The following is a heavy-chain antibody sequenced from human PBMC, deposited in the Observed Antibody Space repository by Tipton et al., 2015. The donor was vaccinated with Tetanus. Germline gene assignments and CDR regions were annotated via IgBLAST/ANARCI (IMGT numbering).Heavy chain of an antibody. CDR3: ARHSGGSEIGHYDDMDV. Sequence: QSGAEVKKPGESLRISCKASGYEFISYWIAWVRQMPGKGLEWMGVIYPADSDIRNSPSFQGQVTMSVDKSTSTAYLQWRSLKASDSAMYYCARHSGGSEIGHYDDMDVWGQGTTVTVSS. V-gene: IGHV5-51*01. J-gene: IGHJ6*02. D-gene: IGHD3-10*01. CDR1: GYEFISYW. CDR2: IYPADSDI.